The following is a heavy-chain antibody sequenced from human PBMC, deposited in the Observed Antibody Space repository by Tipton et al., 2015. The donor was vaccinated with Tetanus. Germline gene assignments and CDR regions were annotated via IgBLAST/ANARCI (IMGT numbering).Heavy chain of an antibody. J-gene: IGHJ3*01. Sequence: GLVKPSQTLSLTCTIYGDSVSSAGPAWNWFRQSPSGGLEWLGRTYFRSGWLYDYSESVKSRITVNPDTSKNQFTLHLNSMTPEDTAVYYCAKGRGHAFDVWGQGTRVTVSP. CDR3: AKGRGHAFDV. CDR1: GDSVSSAGPA. V-gene: IGHV6-1*01. CDR2: TYFRSGWLY.